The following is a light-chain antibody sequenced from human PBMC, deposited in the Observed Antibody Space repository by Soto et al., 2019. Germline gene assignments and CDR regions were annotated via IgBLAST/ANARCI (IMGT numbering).Light chain of an antibody. CDR1: SSDVGAYEH. CDR3: SSYSTTNILV. J-gene: IGLJ1*01. CDR2: DVN. V-gene: IGLV2-14*03. Sequence: QSALPHPASVSWSPGHSVTISCTGVSSDVGAYEHVSWYQQHPGRAPKLILYDVNNRPSGVSNHFSGSKSGNTASLVISGLQANEEADYYCSSYSTTNILVFGSGTKVTAL.